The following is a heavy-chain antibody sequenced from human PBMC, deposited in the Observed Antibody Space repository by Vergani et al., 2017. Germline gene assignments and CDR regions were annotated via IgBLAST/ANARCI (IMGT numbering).Heavy chain of an antibody. V-gene: IGHV4-34*01. Sequence: QVQLQQWGAGLLKPSETLSLTCAVYGGSFSGYYWSWIRQPTGKGLEWIGEINHSGSTNYNPSLKSRVTIAVDTSKNQFSLKLSSVTAADTAVYYCARVYAYDDYYMDVWGKGTTVTVSS. J-gene: IGHJ6*03. CDR2: INHSGST. CDR3: ARVYAYDDYYMDV. CDR1: GGSFSGYY. D-gene: IGHD2-8*01.